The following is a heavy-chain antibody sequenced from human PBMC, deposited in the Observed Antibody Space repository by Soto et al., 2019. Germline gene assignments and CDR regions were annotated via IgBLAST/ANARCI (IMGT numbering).Heavy chain of an antibody. V-gene: IGHV1-18*01. CDR2: ISTYNGNT. CDR3: GRDLYQSVFYYGMDV. Sequence: QVQLMQSGAEVKNPGASVTVSCKASVYTFTRYGISWVRQAPGQGLEWMGWISTYNGNTNYAQKLQGRVTMTTDTATSTAYLEFRSLRSDDTAVYYCGRDLYQSVFYYGMDVCGQGTTFTVSS. D-gene: IGHD2-2*01. J-gene: IGHJ6*02. CDR1: VYTFTRYG.